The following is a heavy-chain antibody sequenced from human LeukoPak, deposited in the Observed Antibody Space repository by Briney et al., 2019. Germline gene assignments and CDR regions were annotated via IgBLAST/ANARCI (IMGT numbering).Heavy chain of an antibody. D-gene: IGHD5-24*01. CDR3: ARLLRRDGYSHFDY. CDR1: GGSIRSYF. Sequence: SETLSLTCTVSGGSIRSYFWSWIRQPPGKGLEWIGYIHYSGTTNYNPSLKSRVTISVDTSKNQFSLKVSSVTAADTAVYYCARLLRRDGYSHFDYWGQGTLVTVSS. CDR2: IHYSGTT. J-gene: IGHJ4*02. V-gene: IGHV4-59*08.